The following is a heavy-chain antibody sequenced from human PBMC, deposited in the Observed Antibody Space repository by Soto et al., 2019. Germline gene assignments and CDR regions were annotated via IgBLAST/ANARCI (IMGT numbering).Heavy chain of an antibody. Sequence: GASVKVSCKASGYTVTSYGISWVRQAPGQGLEWMGWISAYNGNTNYAQKLRGRVTMTTDTSTSTAYMELRSLRSDDTAVYYCARTKYSSGPGYYFEYWGQGTLVTLSS. D-gene: IGHD6-19*01. V-gene: IGHV1-18*01. J-gene: IGHJ4*02. CDR2: ISAYNGNT. CDR1: GYTVTSYG. CDR3: ARTKYSSGPGYYFEY.